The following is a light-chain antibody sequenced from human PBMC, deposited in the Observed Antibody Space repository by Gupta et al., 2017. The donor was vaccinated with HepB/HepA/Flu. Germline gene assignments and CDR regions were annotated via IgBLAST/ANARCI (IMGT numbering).Light chain of an antibody. J-gene: IGKJ1*01. CDR2: GAS. V-gene: IGKV1-17*02. CDR1: QTIRND. Sequence: DIQMTQSPSSLSASVGDRVTITCRASQTIRNDLNWYHQRPGEAPRCLISGASTLETGVPSRFSGNGFGTDFTLTISNVQPEDFGVYYCLQIDSFPWAFGQGTKVEIK. CDR3: LQIDSFPWA.